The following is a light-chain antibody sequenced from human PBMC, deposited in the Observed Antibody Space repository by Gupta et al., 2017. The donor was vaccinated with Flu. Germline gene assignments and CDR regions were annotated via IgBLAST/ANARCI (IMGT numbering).Light chain of an antibody. CDR3: SSYTSGSADVI. Sequence: ITISGTGSSADIGAYNYVSWYQQHPGKAPKLMISEVSNRPSGVSNRFSGSKSGSTASLTISGLQPEDEAEYYCSSYTSGSADVIFGGGTKLTVL. CDR1: SADIGAYNY. CDR2: EVS. V-gene: IGLV2-14*03. J-gene: IGLJ2*01.